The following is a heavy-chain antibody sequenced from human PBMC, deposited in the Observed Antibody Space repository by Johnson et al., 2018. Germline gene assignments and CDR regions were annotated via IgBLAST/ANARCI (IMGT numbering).Heavy chain of an antibody. CDR2: ISWNSGSI. V-gene: IGHV3-9*01. D-gene: IGHD2-15*01. CDR1: GFTFDDYA. CDR3: AKYIDPTGGSSHAAVDV. Sequence: EVQLVESGGGLVQPGRSLRLSCAASGFTFDDYAMHWVRQAPGKGLEWVSGISWNSGSIGYADSVKGRFTISRDNAKNSLYLQMNSLRAEDTALYYCAKYIDPTGGSSHAAVDVWGQGTMVTVSS. J-gene: IGHJ3*01.